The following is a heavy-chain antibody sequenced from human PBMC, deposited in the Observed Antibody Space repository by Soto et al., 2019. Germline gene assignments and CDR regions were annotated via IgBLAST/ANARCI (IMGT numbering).Heavy chain of an antibody. Sequence: PSETLSLTCAVSGGSISSGSYYWSWIRQPPGKGLEWIGYIYYSGSTNYNPSLKSRVTISVDTSKNQFSLKLSSVTVADTAVYYCARPLYSYGPMDVWGQGTTVTVSS. D-gene: IGHD5-18*01. J-gene: IGHJ6*02. CDR2: IYYSGST. V-gene: IGHV4-61*01. CDR1: GGSISSGSYY. CDR3: ARPLYSYGPMDV.